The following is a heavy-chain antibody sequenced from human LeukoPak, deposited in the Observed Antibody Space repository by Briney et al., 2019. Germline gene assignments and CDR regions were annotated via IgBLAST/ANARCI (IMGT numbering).Heavy chain of an antibody. J-gene: IGHJ3*02. D-gene: IGHD4-23*01. CDR3: TREGRGSGGTYQAFDI. CDR2: IYYSGST. CDR1: GGSISSYY. V-gene: IGHV4-59*12. Sequence: SETLSLTCTVSGGSISSYYWSWIRQPPGKGLEWIGYIYYSGSTNYNPSLKSRVTISVDTSKNQFSLKLSSVTAADAAVYYCTREGRGSGGTYQAFDIWGQGTMVTVSS.